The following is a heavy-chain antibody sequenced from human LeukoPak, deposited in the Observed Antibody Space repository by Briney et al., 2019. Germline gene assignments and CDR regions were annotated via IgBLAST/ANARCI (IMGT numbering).Heavy chain of an antibody. CDR1: GSTFSSYA. CDR2: ISGSGGST. J-gene: IGHJ4*02. CDR3: AKYTGTTGSFDY. Sequence: PGRSLRLSCAASGSTFSSYAMSWVRQAPGKGLERVSAISGSGGSTYYADSVKGRFTVSRDNSKNTLYLQMNSLRAEDTAVYYCAKYTGTTGSFDYWGQGTLVTVSS. D-gene: IGHD1-7*01. V-gene: IGHV3-23*01.